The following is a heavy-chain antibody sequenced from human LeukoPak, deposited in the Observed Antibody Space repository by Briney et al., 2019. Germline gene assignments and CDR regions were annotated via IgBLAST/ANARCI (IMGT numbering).Heavy chain of an antibody. Sequence: GGSLRLSCATSGFTFSSYAMSWVRQAPGKGLEWVSGISTSGGSTYDTDSVKGRFTISRDNSKNTLYLQMNSLRAEDTAVYYCAKTRGSRYYYGMDVWGQGTTVTVSS. CDR3: AKTRGSRYYYGMDV. D-gene: IGHD3-10*01. CDR2: ISTSGGST. J-gene: IGHJ6*02. CDR1: GFTFSSYA. V-gene: IGHV3-23*01.